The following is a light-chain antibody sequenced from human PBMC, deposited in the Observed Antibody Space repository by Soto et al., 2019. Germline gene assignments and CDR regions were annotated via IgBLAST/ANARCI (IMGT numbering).Light chain of an antibody. V-gene: IGKV3-11*01. CDR1: QSVSSS. CDR3: QQRTNWPYT. CDR2: DAS. Sequence: EIVLTQSPATLSLYPGERATLSCRASQSVSSSLAWYQQKPGQAPRLLIYDASNRATAIPARFSGSGSGTDFTLTISSLEPEDFAVYYCQQRTNWPYTFGQGTKLEIK. J-gene: IGKJ2*01.